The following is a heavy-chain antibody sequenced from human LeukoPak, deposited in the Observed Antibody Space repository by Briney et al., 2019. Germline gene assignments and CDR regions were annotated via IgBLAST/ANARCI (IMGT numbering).Heavy chain of an antibody. J-gene: IGHJ3*02. Sequence: SETLSLTCTVSGGSISSGSYYWSWIRQPAGKGLEWIGRIYTSGSTNYNPSLKSRVTISVDTPKNQFSLKLSSVTAADTAVYYCARDPGDVVTAINDAFDIWGQGTMVTVSS. D-gene: IGHD2-21*02. CDR2: IYTSGST. CDR1: GGSISSGSYY. V-gene: IGHV4-61*02. CDR3: ARDPGDVVTAINDAFDI.